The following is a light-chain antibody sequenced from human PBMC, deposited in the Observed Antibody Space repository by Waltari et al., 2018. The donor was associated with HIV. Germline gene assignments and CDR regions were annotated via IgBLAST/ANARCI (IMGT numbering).Light chain of an antibody. CDR3: LQQYTYPRT. CDR1: QDISVD. Sequence: DIQMTQSPFSLSASVGDRVTITCRASQDISVDLGWHQQKPGKAPKRLSYGASNLESGVPSRFSGSRSGTEVTLTINGLQPEDVATYYCLQQYTYPRTFGQGTKLDIK. J-gene: IGKJ2*01. V-gene: IGKV1-17*01. CDR2: GAS.